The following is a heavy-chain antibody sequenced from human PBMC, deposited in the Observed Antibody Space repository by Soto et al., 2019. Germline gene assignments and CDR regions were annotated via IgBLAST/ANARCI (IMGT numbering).Heavy chain of an antibody. Sequence: SETLSLTCSVSGVSITNYYWTWIRLPPGKGLEWIGYVYHTGNTFYNPSLKSRVTISLDTPKNQVSLSLRSVTAADTAVYYCAREQYNWKLWGQGTLVTGSS. V-gene: IGHV4-59*01. CDR3: AREQYNWKL. CDR2: VYHTGNT. D-gene: IGHD1-20*01. J-gene: IGHJ4*02. CDR1: GVSITNYY.